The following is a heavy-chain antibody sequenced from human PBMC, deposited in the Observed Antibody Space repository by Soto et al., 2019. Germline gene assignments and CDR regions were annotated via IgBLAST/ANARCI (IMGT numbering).Heavy chain of an antibody. J-gene: IGHJ4*02. CDR3: ARDGTTMVRGVIINFDY. CDR2: ISYDGSNK. Sequence: QVQLVASGGGVVQPGRSLRLSCAASGFTFSSYAMHWVRQAPGKGLEWVAVISYDGSNKYYADSVKGRFTISRDNSKNTLYLQMNSLRAEDTAVYYCARDGTTMVRGVIINFDYWGQGTLVTVSS. V-gene: IGHV3-30-3*01. D-gene: IGHD3-10*01. CDR1: GFTFSSYA.